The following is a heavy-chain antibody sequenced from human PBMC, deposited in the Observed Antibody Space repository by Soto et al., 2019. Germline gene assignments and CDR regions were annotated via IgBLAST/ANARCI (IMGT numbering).Heavy chain of an antibody. V-gene: IGHV1-46*01. CDR2: INPIVGST. CDR3: ARDLRYSSGWDLTY. Sequence: ASVKVSCKASGYIFTSYYIHWVRQAPGQGLEWMGRINPIVGSTNYAQKFQGRVTMTTDTSTSTAYMELSSLRSEDTAVYYCARDLRYSSGWDLTYWGQGTLVTVSS. D-gene: IGHD6-19*01. J-gene: IGHJ4*02. CDR1: GYIFTSYY.